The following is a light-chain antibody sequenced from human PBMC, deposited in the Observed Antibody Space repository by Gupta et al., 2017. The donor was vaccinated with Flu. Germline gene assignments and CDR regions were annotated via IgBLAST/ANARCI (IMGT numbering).Light chain of an antibody. CDR2: AAS. CDR3: QLYDAWPPLT. CDR1: QRVSTK. Sequence: VMTQSPGTLSVSPGERVILSCRASQRVSTKVAWYQQKPGQAPRLLIYAASTRATGIPARFTGSGSGTEFTLLISSLQSEDFALYYCQLYDAWPPLTFGGGTKVDIK. J-gene: IGKJ4*01. V-gene: IGKV3-15*01.